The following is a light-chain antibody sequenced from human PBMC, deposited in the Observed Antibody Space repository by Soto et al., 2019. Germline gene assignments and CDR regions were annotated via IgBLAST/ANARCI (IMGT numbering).Light chain of an antibody. CDR3: QQYNSYTPFN. V-gene: IGKV1-5*01. Sequence: DVHRSRSPSSHSATVGDRVTVTCRASQSISRWLAWYQQKPGKAPKLLIYDASNLESGVPSRFSGRGSGTEFTLTISSLHPDDFATYYCQQYNSYTPFNFGPGTKVDIK. J-gene: IGKJ3*01. CDR1: QSISRW. CDR2: DAS.